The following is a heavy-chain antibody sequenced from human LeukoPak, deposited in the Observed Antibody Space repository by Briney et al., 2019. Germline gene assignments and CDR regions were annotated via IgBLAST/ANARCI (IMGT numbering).Heavy chain of an antibody. Sequence: GESLKISCKGSGYTFTTYWIGWVRQMPGKGLEWMWIIYPGDSDPRYSPSFQGQVTISADKSISTAYLQWSSLKASDSAIYYCVRHGLGSSWFGFDYWGQGTLVTVSS. V-gene: IGHV5-51*01. D-gene: IGHD6-13*01. CDR1: GYTFTTYW. CDR3: VRHGLGSSWFGFDY. CDR2: IYPGDSDP. J-gene: IGHJ4*02.